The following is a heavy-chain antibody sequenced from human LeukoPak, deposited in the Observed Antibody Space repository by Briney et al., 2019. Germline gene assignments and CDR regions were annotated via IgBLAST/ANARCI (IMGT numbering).Heavy chain of an antibody. D-gene: IGHD3-22*01. Sequence: ETLSLTCTVSGYSISSGYYWGWIRQPPGKGLEWVSAISGSGGSTYYADSVKGRFTISRDNSKNTLYLQMNSLRAEDTAVYYCAKAWPSYYDSSGWRGYYFDYWDQGTLVTVSS. CDR2: ISGSGGST. V-gene: IGHV3-23*01. CDR1: GYSISSGYY. CDR3: AKAWPSYYDSSGWRGYYFDY. J-gene: IGHJ4*02.